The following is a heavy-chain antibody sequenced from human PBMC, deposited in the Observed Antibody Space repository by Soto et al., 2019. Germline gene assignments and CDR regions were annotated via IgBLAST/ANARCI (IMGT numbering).Heavy chain of an antibody. CDR3: ARAKLWGHYMDV. CDR1: GGSFSGYY. J-gene: IGHJ6*03. CDR2: INHSGST. V-gene: IGHV4-34*01. Sequence: SETLSLTCAVYGGSFSGYYWSWIRQPPGKGLEWIGEINHSGSTNYNPSLKSRVTISIDTSKNQFSLKLSSVTAADTAVYYCARAKLWGHYMDVWGKGTTVTVSS. D-gene: IGHD3-10*01.